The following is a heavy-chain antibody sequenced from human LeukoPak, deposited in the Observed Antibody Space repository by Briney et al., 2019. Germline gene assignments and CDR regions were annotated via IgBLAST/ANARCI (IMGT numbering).Heavy chain of an antibody. D-gene: IGHD2-2*02. Sequence: GGSLRLSCAASGFTFSSYWMTWVRQAPGKGLVWVSGTNSDETSTIYADSVRGRFTISRDNAKNTLYLQMNSLRAEDTALYYCARGKYPYSLDVWGQGTTVSVSS. CDR1: GFTFSSYW. CDR3: ARGKYPYSLDV. V-gene: IGHV3-74*01. CDR2: TNSDETST. J-gene: IGHJ6*02.